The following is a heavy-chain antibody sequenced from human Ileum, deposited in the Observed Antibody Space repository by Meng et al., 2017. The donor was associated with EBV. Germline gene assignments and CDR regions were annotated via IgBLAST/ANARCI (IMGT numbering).Heavy chain of an antibody. V-gene: IGHV7-4-1*01. D-gene: IGHD6-19*01. CDR3: ARGNGWRFDY. CDR2: ININTGNP. Sequence: QGLLVSLGSCLKKPGDSVKVSCQAAGYTFTSSSMNWVRHAPGQGLEWMGWININTGNPTYAQGFTGRFVFSLDTSVSTAYLQIDSLKADDTAVYYCARGNGWRFDYWGQGTLVTVSS. CDR1: GYTFTSSS. J-gene: IGHJ4*02.